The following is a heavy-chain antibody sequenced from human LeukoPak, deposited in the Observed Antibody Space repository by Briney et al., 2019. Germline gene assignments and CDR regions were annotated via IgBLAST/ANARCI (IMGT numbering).Heavy chain of an antibody. CDR3: AKFTREYCSSTSCPNWFDP. J-gene: IGHJ5*02. CDR2: ISASGGTT. Sequence: GGSLRLSCAASGFTFSTYAMSWVRQAPGKGLEWVSAISASGGTTYYADSVNGRFTISRDNSKNTLYLQMNSLSAEDTAIYYCAKFTREYCSSTSCPNWFDPWGQGTLVTVSS. V-gene: IGHV3-23*01. CDR1: GFTFSTYA. D-gene: IGHD2-2*01.